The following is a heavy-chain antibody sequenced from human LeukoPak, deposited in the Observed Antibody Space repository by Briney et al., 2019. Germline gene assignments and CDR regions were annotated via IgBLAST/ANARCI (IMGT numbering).Heavy chain of an antibody. CDR2: IYHSGST. J-gene: IGHJ6*03. D-gene: IGHD3-10*01. CDR1: GYSISSGYY. Sequence: PSETLSLTCTVSGYSISSGYYWGWIRPPPGKGLEWIGSIYHSGSTYYNPSLKSRVTISVDTSKNQFSLKLSSVTAADTAVYYCARESFAGSGSYYNVGRYYYYYYMDVWGKGTTVTVSS. CDR3: ARESFAGSGSYYNVGRYYYYYYMDV. V-gene: IGHV4-38-2*02.